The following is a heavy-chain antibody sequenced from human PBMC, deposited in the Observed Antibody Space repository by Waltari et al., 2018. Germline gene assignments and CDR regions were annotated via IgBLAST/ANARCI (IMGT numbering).Heavy chain of an antibody. Sequence: QVQLVQSGAEVKKPGASVKVSCKGSLYNFPNYGFSWVRQAPGQGLEWVGWISGYNGNTKYAQKVQGRVTMTTDTSTSTAYLELRSLKSDDAAVYYCAGSTSPLGYYYYGMDVWGQGTTVTVSS. CDR2: ISGYNGNT. V-gene: IGHV1-18*04. CDR1: LYNFPNYG. CDR3: AGSTSPLGYYYYGMDV. J-gene: IGHJ6*02. D-gene: IGHD1-26*01.